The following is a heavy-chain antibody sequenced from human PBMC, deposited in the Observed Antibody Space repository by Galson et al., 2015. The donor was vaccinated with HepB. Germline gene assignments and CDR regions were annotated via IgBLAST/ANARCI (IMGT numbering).Heavy chain of an antibody. D-gene: IGHD1-26*01. J-gene: IGHJ4*02. CDR1: GFTFSSYA. V-gene: IGHV3-64D*06. CDR2: IWSNGDST. Sequence: SLRLSCAASGFTFSSYAMHWVRQAPGKGLDFVSTIWSNGDSTHYADSMKGRFTISRDNSKNTLYLQMSSLRAEDTAVYYCVKDLSGSYTFDYWGQGTLVTVSS. CDR3: VKDLSGSYTFDY.